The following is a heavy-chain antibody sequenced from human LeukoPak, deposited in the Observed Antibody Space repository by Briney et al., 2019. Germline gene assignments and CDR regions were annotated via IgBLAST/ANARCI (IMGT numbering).Heavy chain of an antibody. CDR3: ATQTTVTDWFDP. D-gene: IGHD4-11*01. V-gene: IGHV4-59*08. Sequence: PSETLSLTCTVSGGSISSYYWSWIRQPPGKGLEWIGYIYYSGSTNHNPSLKSRVTISVDTSKNQFSLKLSSVTAADTAVYYCATQTTVTDWFDPWGQGTLVTVSS. CDR1: GGSISSYY. CDR2: IYYSGST. J-gene: IGHJ5*02.